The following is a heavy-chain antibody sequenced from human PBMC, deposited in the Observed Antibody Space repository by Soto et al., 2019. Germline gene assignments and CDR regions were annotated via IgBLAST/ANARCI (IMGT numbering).Heavy chain of an antibody. J-gene: IGHJ3*02. D-gene: IGHD6-19*01. Sequence: GGSLRLSCAASGFTFSSYAMSWVRQAPGKGLEWVSAISGSGGSTYYADSVKGRFTISRDNSKNTLYLQMNSLRAEDTAVYYCAKDLISSGWPDGAFDIWGQGTMVTVSS. CDR1: GFTFSSYA. CDR2: ISGSGGST. CDR3: AKDLISSGWPDGAFDI. V-gene: IGHV3-23*01.